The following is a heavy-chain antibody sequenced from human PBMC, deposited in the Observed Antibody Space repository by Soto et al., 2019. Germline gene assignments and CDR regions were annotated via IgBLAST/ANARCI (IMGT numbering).Heavy chain of an antibody. Sequence: EAQLVESGGGLVKPGGSLRVSCAASGFNFSTYTMNWVRQAPGKGLEWVSSISGNNVYLYYADSVKGRFSISRDNAKNSLTLQMNSLRAEDTAIYYCARDRCSGVSSYRTYAFDMWGQGTLVTVSS. CDR3: ARDRCSGVSSYRTYAFDM. V-gene: IGHV3-21*01. D-gene: IGHD2-15*01. CDR2: ISGNNVYL. J-gene: IGHJ3*02. CDR1: GFNFSTYT.